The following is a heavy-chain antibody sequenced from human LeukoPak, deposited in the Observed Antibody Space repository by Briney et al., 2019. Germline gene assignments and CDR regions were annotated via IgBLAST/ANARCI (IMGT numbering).Heavy chain of an antibody. Sequence: RASETLSLTCSVFGGSISSYYWSWIRPPPGKGLERIGYIYYSGSTNSNPSLKSRVIISVDTSKNQFSLKLSSVTAADTAVYYCARERWNGPPAAVYYMDVWGKGTAVTVSS. J-gene: IGHJ6*03. D-gene: IGHD1-1*01. CDR2: IYYSGST. CDR1: GGSISSYY. V-gene: IGHV4-59*01. CDR3: ARERWNGPPAAVYYMDV.